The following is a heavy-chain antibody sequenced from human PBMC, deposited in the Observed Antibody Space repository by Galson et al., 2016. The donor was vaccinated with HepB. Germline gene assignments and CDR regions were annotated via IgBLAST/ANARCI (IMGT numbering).Heavy chain of an antibody. CDR1: GFSFSRFA. CDR2: IGATGEST. V-gene: IGHV3-23*01. D-gene: IGHD1-14*01. CDR3: AKRSTISPYY. Sequence: SLRLSCAASGFSFSRFAMSWVRQAPGKGLEWASDIGATGESTYYAASVKGRFTISRDNSQSTLYLQMNSLRAADTAVYYCAKRSTISPYYWGQGTLVADSS. J-gene: IGHJ4*02.